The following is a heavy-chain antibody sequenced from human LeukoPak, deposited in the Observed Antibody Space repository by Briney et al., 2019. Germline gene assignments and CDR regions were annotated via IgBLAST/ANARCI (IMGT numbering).Heavy chain of an antibody. Sequence: NPGGSLRLSCAASGGTFSSYAISWVRQAPGQGLEWMGGIIPIFGTANYAQKFQGRVTITTDESTSTAYMELSSLRSEDTAVYYCARDYYGSGRSDWGQGTLVTVSS. J-gene: IGHJ4*02. CDR3: ARDYYGSGRSD. V-gene: IGHV1-69*05. CDR1: GGTFSSYA. CDR2: IIPIFGTA. D-gene: IGHD3-10*01.